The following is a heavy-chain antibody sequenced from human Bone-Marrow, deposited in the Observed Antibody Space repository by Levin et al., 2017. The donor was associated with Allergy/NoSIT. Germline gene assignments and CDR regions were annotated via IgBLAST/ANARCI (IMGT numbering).Heavy chain of an antibody. D-gene: IGHD3-16*01. CDR3: ARAMGDLKNH. CDR1: GYTFTGYF. CDR2: INPNNGDT. V-gene: IGHV1-2*02. J-gene: IGHJ4*01. Sequence: RASVKVSCKTSGYTFTGYFIHWVRQAPGQRLECMGWINPNNGDTYYAEKFKGRVTMTRDTSTSTAYMELNRLRVDDSAMYFCARAMGDLKNHWGQGTLVTVSS.